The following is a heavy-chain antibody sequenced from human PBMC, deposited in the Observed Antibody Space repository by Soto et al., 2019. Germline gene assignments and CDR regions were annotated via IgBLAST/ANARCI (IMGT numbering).Heavy chain of an antibody. V-gene: IGHV1-69*02. CDR1: GGTFSSDT. D-gene: IGHD5-18*01. CDR3: ARGSHTAMVTGAMDV. Sequence: QVQLVQSGAEVKKPGSSVKVSCKASGGTFSSDTISWVRQAPGQGLEWMGRIVPIVGIADYAQKFQGRVTLXADKSTSTAYMELNSLRSEDTAVYYCARGSHTAMVTGAMDVWGQGTTVTVSS. CDR2: IVPIVGIA. J-gene: IGHJ6*02.